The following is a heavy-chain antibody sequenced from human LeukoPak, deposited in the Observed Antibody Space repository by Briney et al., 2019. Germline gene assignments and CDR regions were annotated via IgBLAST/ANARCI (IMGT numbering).Heavy chain of an antibody. Sequence: GGSLTLSCAASGFTVSSNYMSWVRQAPGKGLDWVSVIYSGGSTYYADSVKGRFTISRDNSKNTLYLQMNSLRAEDTAVYYCAKMPDILTGYYGYFDYWGQGTLVTVSS. CDR3: AKMPDILTGYYGYFDY. J-gene: IGHJ4*02. CDR2: IYSGGST. V-gene: IGHV3-53*01. D-gene: IGHD3-9*01. CDR1: GFTVSSNY.